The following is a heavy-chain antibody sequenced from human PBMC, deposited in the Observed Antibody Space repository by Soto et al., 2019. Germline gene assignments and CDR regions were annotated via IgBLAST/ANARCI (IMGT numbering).Heavy chain of an antibody. CDR2: INPVNGDT. D-gene: IGHD3-10*01. V-gene: IGHV1-3*01. CDR1: GYGFTSYT. Sequence: ASVKVSCKATGYGFTSYTMHWVRQAPGQRLEWMGWINPVNGDTRNSQNFQGRVTFTRDTSASTTYMELSSLRSEDTAVYYCTRGPNSGSFDYWGQGTLVTVSS. CDR3: TRGPNSGSFDY. J-gene: IGHJ4*02.